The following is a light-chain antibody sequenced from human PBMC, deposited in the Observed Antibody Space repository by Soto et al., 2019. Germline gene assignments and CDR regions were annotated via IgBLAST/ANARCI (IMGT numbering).Light chain of an antibody. V-gene: IGKV3D-15*01. Sequence: EIVMTQSPATLFVSPGERATLSCRASQTVSDDLAWYQQKPGQAPRLLIYGASTGATDIPASISGGGSGTELTLTISSLQSEDSAIDSCQQYQDWPLITFDPRTKVNI. CDR2: GAS. J-gene: IGKJ3*01. CDR3: QQYQDWPLIT. CDR1: QTVSDD.